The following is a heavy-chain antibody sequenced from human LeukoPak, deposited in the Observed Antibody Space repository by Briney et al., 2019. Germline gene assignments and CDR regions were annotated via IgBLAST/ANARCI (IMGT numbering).Heavy chain of an antibody. CDR2: INPNNDGA. J-gene: IGHJ6*03. V-gene: IGHV1-2*02. Sequence: ASVKVSCKASGHTFTGYYIHWVRQAPGQGLEWMGSINPNNDGADYAQKFQDRVTMTRDTSISTAYMELSSLRSDDTAVYYCARSDIVVILPYYYYMDVWGRGTTVTVSS. CDR3: ARSDIVVILPYYYYMDV. D-gene: IGHD3-22*01. CDR1: GHTFTGYY.